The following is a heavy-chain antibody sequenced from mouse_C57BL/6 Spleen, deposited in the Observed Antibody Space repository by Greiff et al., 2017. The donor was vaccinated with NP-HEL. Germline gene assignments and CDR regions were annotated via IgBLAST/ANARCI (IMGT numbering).Heavy chain of an antibody. CDR2: IYPRSGNT. Sequence: QVQLQQSGAELARPGASVKLSCKASGYTFTSYGISWVKQRTGQGLEWIGEIYPRSGNTYYNEKFKGKATLTAVTSASTAYMELSSLTNEDSAVYYCTRSRYGSSQAWFAYWGQGTLVTVSA. V-gene: IGHV1-81*01. J-gene: IGHJ3*01. D-gene: IGHD1-1*01. CDR3: TRSRYGSSQAWFAY. CDR1: GYTFTSYG.